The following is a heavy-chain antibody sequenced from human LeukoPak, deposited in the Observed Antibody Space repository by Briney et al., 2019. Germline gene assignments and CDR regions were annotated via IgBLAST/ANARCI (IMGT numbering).Heavy chain of an antibody. J-gene: IGHJ4*02. Sequence: TGGSLRLSCAASGFTFSSYGMHWVRQAPGKGLEWVAVIWYDGSNKYYADSVKGRFTISRDNSRNSLYLRMSSLRAEDTAVYYCARVPSPGSSTGYWGQGTLVTVSS. D-gene: IGHD3-10*01. CDR3: ARVPSPGSSTGY. V-gene: IGHV3-33*01. CDR2: IWYDGSNK. CDR1: GFTFSSYG.